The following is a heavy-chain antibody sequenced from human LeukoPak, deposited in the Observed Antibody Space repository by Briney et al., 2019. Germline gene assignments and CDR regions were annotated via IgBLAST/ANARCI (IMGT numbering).Heavy chain of an antibody. CDR3: ARGPLNCFDY. CDR2: ISSSSSYI. J-gene: IGHJ4*02. Sequence: GGSLRLSCAASGFTFSTYSMNWVRQAPGKGLEWVSSISSSSSYIYYADSEKGRFTISRDNAKNSLYLQMNSLRADDTAVYYCARGPLNCFDYWGQGTLVTVSS. CDR1: GFTFSTYS. V-gene: IGHV3-21*01.